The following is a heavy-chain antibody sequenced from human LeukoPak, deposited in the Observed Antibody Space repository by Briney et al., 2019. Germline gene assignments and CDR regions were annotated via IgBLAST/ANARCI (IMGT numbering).Heavy chain of an antibody. CDR2: ISYDGSNK. Sequence: PGGSLRLSCAASGFTFSSYAMHWVRQAPGKGLEWVAVISYDGSNKYYADSVKGRFTISRDNSKNTLYLQMNSLRAEDTAVYYCAKDPPMIVVVIEGLDAFDIWGQGTMVTVSS. V-gene: IGHV3-30-3*01. D-gene: IGHD3-22*01. CDR3: AKDPPMIVVVIEGLDAFDI. CDR1: GFTFSSYA. J-gene: IGHJ3*02.